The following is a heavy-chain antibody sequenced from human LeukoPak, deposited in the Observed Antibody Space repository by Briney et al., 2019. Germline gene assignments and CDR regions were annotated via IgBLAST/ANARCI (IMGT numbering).Heavy chain of an antibody. CDR1: GGSISSHY. V-gene: IGHV4-4*07. CDR2: IYISGST. D-gene: IGHD1-14*01. CDR3: ARDSGLTTGPPDI. J-gene: IGHJ3*02. Sequence: SETLSLTCTVSGGSISSHYWSWIRQPAGKGLEWIGRIYISGSTTYSPSLKSRLTLSLDTSKNQFSLNLSSVTAADTAVYYCARDSGLTTGPPDIWGQGTVVTVSS.